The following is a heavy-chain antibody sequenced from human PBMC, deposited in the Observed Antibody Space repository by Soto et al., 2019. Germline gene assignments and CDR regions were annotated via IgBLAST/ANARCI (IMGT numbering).Heavy chain of an antibody. Sequence: QVQLVESGGGVVQPGRSLRLSCAASGFTFSSYGMHWVRQAPGKGLEWVAVIWYDGSNKYYADSVKGRFTISRDNSKNTLYLQMNSLRAEDTAVYYCASFPGSRDGYNPSYYYYYGMDVWGQGTTVTVSS. J-gene: IGHJ6*02. CDR1: GFTFSSYG. D-gene: IGHD5-12*01. CDR3: ASFPGSRDGYNPSYYYYYGMDV. CDR2: IWYDGSNK. V-gene: IGHV3-33*01.